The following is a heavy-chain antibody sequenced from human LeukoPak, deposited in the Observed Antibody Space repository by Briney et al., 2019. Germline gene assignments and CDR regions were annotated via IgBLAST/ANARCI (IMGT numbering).Heavy chain of an antibody. D-gene: IGHD2-2*01. Sequence: SETLSLTFTVSGGSISSYYWSWIRQPAGKGLEWIGRIYTSGSTNYNPSLKSRVTMSVDTSKNQFSLKLSSVTAADTAVYYCARDGPRGYDSSTSRRFDPWGQGTLVTVSS. J-gene: IGHJ5*02. CDR3: ARDGPRGYDSSTSRRFDP. CDR1: GGSISSYY. V-gene: IGHV4-4*07. CDR2: IYTSGST.